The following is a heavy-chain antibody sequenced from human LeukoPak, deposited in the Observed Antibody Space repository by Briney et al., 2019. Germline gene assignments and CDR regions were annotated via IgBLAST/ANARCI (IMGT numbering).Heavy chain of an antibody. J-gene: IGHJ4*02. CDR1: GFTFSGSA. D-gene: IGHD5/OR15-5a*01. Sequence: GGSLRLSCAASGFTFSGSAMHWVRQASGKGLEWVGRIRSKANSYATAYAASVKGRFTISRDDSKNTAYLQMNSLKTEDTAVYYCRTLYDRRDYWGQGTLVTVSS. V-gene: IGHV3-73*01. CDR2: IRSKANSYAT. CDR3: RTLYDRRDY.